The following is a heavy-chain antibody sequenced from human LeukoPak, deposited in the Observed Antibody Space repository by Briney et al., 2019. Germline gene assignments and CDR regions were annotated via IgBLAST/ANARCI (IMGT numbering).Heavy chain of an antibody. CDR2: INHSGST. J-gene: IGHJ4*02. CDR1: GFSFSDYY. CDR3: AQRGHGYNAYY. V-gene: IGHV4-34*01. D-gene: IGHD5-24*01. Sequence: GSLRLSCTASGFSFSDYYMNWIRQPPGKGLEWIGEINHSGSTNYNPSLKGRVTISVDTSKNQFSLKLSSVTAADTAVYYCAQRGHGYNAYYWGQGTLVTVSS.